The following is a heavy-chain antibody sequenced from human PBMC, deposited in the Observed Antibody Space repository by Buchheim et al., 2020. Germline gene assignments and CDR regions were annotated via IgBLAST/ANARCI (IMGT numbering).Heavy chain of an antibody. Sequence: QVQLVESGGGVVQPGRSLRLSCAASGFIFSSYGMHWVRQAPGKGLEWVAVIWYDGSNKYYGDSVKGRFSISRDNSNNTLYLQMNSLRAEDTAVYYCARGRNCSSTSCYFSYYYYYYMDVWGKGTT. V-gene: IGHV3-33*01. J-gene: IGHJ6*03. D-gene: IGHD2-2*01. CDR3: ARGRNCSSTSCYFSYYYYYYMDV. CDR2: IWYDGSNK. CDR1: GFIFSSYG.